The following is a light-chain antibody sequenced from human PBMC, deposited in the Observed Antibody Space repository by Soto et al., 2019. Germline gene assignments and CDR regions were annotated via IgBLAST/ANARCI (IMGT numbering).Light chain of an antibody. J-gene: IGKJ3*01. V-gene: IGKV3-20*01. CDR3: QQYGSSLFT. CDR1: QSVSSSY. CDR2: AAS. Sequence: EIVLTQSPGTLSLSPGERATLSCRASQSVSSSYLARYQQKPGQAPRLLVYAASSRATGIPDRFSGSGSGTDFSLTISRLEPEDFAGYYCQQYGSSLFTFGPGIKVDIK.